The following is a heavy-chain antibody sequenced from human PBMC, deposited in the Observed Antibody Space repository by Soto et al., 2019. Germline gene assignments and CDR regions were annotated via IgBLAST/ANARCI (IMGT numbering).Heavy chain of an antibody. CDR3: GGVSVAQWFGDIPSGWFYA. D-gene: IGHD3-10*01. CDR1: GGSISSDY. Sequence: SETLSLTCTVSGGSISSDYWTWIRQPPGKGLEWIGYINYSGGTNYNPSLKSRVAISVDTSKNQFSLKLTSVTSADTAVYYCGGVSVAQWFGDIPSGWFYAWGQATLVTVSS. J-gene: IGHJ5*02. V-gene: IGHV4-59*01. CDR2: INYSGGT.